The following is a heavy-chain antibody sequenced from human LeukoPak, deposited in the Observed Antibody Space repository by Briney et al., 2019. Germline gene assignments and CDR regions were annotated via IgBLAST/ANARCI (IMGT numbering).Heavy chain of an antibody. CDR3: AKPGQGSGYSSSWYEWTGY. J-gene: IGHJ4*02. D-gene: IGHD6-13*01. CDR2: ISSSSSTI. Sequence: PGGSLRLSCAASGFTFISHSMNWVRQAPGKGLEWVSYISSSSSTIYYADSVKGRFTISRDNAKNSLYLQMNSLRAEDTAVYYCAKPGQGSGYSSSWYEWTGYWGQGTLVTVSS. V-gene: IGHV3-48*01. CDR1: GFTFISHS.